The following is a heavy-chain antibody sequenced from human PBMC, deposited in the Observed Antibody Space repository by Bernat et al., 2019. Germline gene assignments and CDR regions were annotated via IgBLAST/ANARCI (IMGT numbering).Heavy chain of an antibody. V-gene: IGHV4-34*01. CDR3: ARAPLYCNTGGTGSCYSGWFDY. CDR2: INHEGVT. D-gene: IGHD2-8*01. Sequence: QVQLQQWGAGLLKPSETLSLTCAVYGGSFSGYYWGWIRQSPGKGLEWIGEINHEGVTNYNPSLNSRATISVDTSKNQFSLKLTSMTAADTTVYYCARAPLYCNTGGTGSCYSGWFDYWGQGSLVTVSS. CDR1: GGSFSGYY. J-gene: IGHJ4*02.